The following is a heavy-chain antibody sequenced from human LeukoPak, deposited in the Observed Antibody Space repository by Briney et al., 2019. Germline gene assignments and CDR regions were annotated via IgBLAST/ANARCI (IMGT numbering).Heavy chain of an antibody. V-gene: IGHV4-61*08. CDR2: FYYSGTT. CDR3: ARGGVPTQNWFDP. D-gene: IGHD2-8*01. Sequence: SQTLSLTCTVSGGSISSGGYYWSWIRQPPGKGLEWIGYFYYSGTTNYNPSLRSRVTISGDTSKNQFSLKLSSVTAADTAVYYCARGGVPTQNWFDPWGQGTLVTVSS. CDR1: GGSISSGGYY. J-gene: IGHJ5*02.